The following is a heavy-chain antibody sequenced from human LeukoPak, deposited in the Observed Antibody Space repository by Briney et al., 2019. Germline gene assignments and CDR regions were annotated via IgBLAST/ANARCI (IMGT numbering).Heavy chain of an antibody. V-gene: IGHV3-23*01. D-gene: IGHD5-12*01. CDR2: ITGSHGPT. Sequence: GGSLRLSCAASGFTFSSFAMTWVRQAPGKGLEWVSSITGSHGPTYNTDSVKGRFTISRDTSNNTLFLQMNSLRAEDTALYYCAKLRGTVATMGYAADYWGQGTLVTVSS. CDR3: AKLRGTVATMGYAADY. J-gene: IGHJ4*02. CDR1: GFTFSSFA.